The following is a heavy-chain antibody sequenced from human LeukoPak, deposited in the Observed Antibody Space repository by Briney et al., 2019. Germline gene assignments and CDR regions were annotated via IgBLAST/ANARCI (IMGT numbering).Heavy chain of an antibody. CDR2: ISSSSSYI. J-gene: IGHJ2*01. CDR3: ARGPRSDWYFDL. V-gene: IGHV3-21*01. Sequence: PGGSLRLSCAASGFTFSSYSMNWVRQAPGRGLEWVSSISSSSSYIYYADSVKGRFTIFRDNARNSLSLQMNSLRAEDTAVYYCARGPRSDWYFDLWGRGTLVTVSS. D-gene: IGHD1-26*01. CDR1: GFTFSSYS.